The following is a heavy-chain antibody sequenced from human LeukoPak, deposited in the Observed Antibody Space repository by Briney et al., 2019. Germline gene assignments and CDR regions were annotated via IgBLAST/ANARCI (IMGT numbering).Heavy chain of an antibody. D-gene: IGHD3-10*01. V-gene: IGHV4-59*01. Sequence: SETLSLTCTVSGGSISSYYWSWIRQPPGKGLEWIGYIYYSGSTNYNPSLKSRVTISIDTSTNQFSLKLTSVTAADTAVYYCARSELLWFGGVNSGFDYWGQGTLVTVSS. CDR1: GGSISSYY. J-gene: IGHJ4*02. CDR2: IYYSGST. CDR3: ARSELLWFGGVNSGFDY.